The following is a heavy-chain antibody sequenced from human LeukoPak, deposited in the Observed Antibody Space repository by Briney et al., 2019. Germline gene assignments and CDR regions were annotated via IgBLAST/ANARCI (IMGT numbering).Heavy chain of an antibody. V-gene: IGHV3-74*01. Sequence: GGSLRLSCAASGFTFSSYWMHWVRQAPGKGLVWVSRINSDGSSTSYADSVKGRFTISRDNAKNTLYLQMNSLRAEDMAVYYCARDYGSGSYPDYWGQGTLVTVSS. J-gene: IGHJ4*02. CDR3: ARDYGSGSYPDY. CDR2: INSDGSST. CDR1: GFTFSSYW. D-gene: IGHD3-10*01.